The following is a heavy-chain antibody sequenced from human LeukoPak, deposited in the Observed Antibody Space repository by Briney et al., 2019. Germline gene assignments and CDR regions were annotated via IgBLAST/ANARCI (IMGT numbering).Heavy chain of an antibody. D-gene: IGHD6-19*01. CDR2: IYYSGST. CDR3: ARDIAVAGTGNWFDP. J-gene: IGHJ5*02. Sequence: SQTLSLTCTVSGGSISSGDYYWSWIRQPPGKGLEWIGYIYYSGSTYYNPSLKSRVTISVDTSKNQFSLKLSSVTPADTAVYYCARDIAVAGTGNWFDPWGQGTLVTVSS. CDR1: GGSISSGDYY. V-gene: IGHV4-30-4*08.